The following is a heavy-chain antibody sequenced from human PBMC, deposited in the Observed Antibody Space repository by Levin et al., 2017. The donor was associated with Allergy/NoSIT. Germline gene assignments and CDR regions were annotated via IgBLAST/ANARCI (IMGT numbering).Heavy chain of an antibody. CDR2: IYWNDDK. Sequence: SGPTLVKPTQTLTLTCTFSGFSLSTSGVGVGWIRQPPGKALEWLALIYWNDDKRYSPSLKSRLTITKDTSKNQVVLTMTNMDPVDTATYYCAHRRTLAAAGPVYYFDYWGQGTLVTVSS. V-gene: IGHV2-5*01. CDR3: AHRRTLAAAGPVYYFDY. CDR1: GFSLSTSGVG. D-gene: IGHD6-13*01. J-gene: IGHJ4*02.